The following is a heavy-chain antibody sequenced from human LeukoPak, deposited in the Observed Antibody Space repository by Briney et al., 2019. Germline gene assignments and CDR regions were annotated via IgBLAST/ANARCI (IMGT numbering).Heavy chain of an antibody. V-gene: IGHV5-51*01. CDR3: AQSSSPYLFDY. CDR1: GYSFTNYW. D-gene: IGHD6-6*01. J-gene: IGHJ4*02. CDR2: IYPGDSDT. Sequence: GESLKISCKGSGYSFTNYWIGWVRKMPGKGLEWMGIIYPGDSDTRYSPSFQGQVTISADKSISTAYLQWSSLKASDTAMYYCAQSSSPYLFDYWGQGTLVTVSS.